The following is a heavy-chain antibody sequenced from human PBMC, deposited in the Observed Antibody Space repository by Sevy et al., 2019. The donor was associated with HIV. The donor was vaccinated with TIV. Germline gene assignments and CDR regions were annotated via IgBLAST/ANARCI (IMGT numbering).Heavy chain of an antibody. Sequence: ASVKVSCKASGYTLTNFGIDWVRQAPGQGLEWMGWISPYNGNKNHAPKFQDRVTMNTDTSTGTIYMELRSLKSDDTAVYYCARDRRAHYAEGGSSDYWGQGTLVTVSS. CDR3: ARDRRAHYAEGGSSDY. J-gene: IGHJ4*02. D-gene: IGHD1-26*01. CDR2: ISPYNGNK. CDR1: GYTLTNFG. V-gene: IGHV1-18*01.